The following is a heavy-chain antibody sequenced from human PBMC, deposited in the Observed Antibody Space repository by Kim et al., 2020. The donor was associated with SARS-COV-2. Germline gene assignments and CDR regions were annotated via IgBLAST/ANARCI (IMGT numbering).Heavy chain of an antibody. Sequence: GGSLRLSCEASGFTFSIHAMTWVRQAPGKGLEWVSTIPATAEFTLYADSVKGRFTISRDNSKNTAYLQITGLRAEDTPIYYFAKVGTHPAWFYNLDVWA. CDR1: GFTFSIHA. D-gene: IGHD1-20*01. CDR2: IPATAEFT. CDR3: AKVGTHPAWFYNLDV. V-gene: IGHV3-23*01. J-gene: IGHJ6*03.